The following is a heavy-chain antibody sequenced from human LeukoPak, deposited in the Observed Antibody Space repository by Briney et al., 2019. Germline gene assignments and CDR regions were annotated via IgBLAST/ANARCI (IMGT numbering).Heavy chain of an antibody. CDR1: GYTFTSYD. V-gene: IGHV1-8*01. Sequence: ASVKVSCKASGYTFTSYDINWVRQATGQGLEWMGWMNPNSGNTGYAQKFQGRVTMTRNTSISTAYMELSSLRSEDTAVYYCARGLGLRFLEWSGREDAFDIWGQGTMVTVSS. CDR3: ARGLGLRFLEWSGREDAFDI. CDR2: MNPNSGNT. D-gene: IGHD3-3*01. J-gene: IGHJ3*02.